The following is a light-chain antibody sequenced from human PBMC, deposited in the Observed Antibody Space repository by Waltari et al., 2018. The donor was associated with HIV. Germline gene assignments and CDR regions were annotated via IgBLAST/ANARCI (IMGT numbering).Light chain of an antibody. CDR1: SSDVGGYNY. J-gene: IGLJ2*01. CDR3: SSYTSSSTV. CDR2: DVS. V-gene: IGLV2-14*01. Sequence: QSALTQPASVSGSPGQSITISCTGTSSDVGGYNYVSWYHQHPGKAPKLMIYDVSKRPSGVSNRFSGSNSGNTASLTISGLQAEDEADYYCSSYTSSSTVFGGGTKLTVL.